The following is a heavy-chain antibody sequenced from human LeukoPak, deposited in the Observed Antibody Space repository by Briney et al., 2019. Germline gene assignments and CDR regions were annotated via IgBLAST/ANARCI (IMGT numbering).Heavy chain of an antibody. CDR1: GGSISSGGYS. Sequence: SETLSLTCAVSGGSISSGGYSWSWIPQPPGKGLEWIGYIYYSGSTYYNPSLKSRVTISVDTSKNQFSLKLSSVTAADTAVYYCAKVSSSWLLRYYFDYWGQGTLVTVSS. D-gene: IGHD6-13*01. CDR2: IYYSGST. J-gene: IGHJ4*02. V-gene: IGHV4-30-4*07. CDR3: AKVSSSWLLRYYFDY.